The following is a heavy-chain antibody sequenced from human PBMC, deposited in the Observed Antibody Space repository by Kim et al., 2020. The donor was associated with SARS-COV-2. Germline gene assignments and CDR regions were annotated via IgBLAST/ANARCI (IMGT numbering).Heavy chain of an antibody. D-gene: IGHD3-22*01. J-gene: IGHJ2*01. Sequence: SETLSLICTVSGGSISTYYWSWIRQPPGKGLEWVGFIYDSGSTNYSPSLKSRVTMSLDTSKNQISLKLSSVTAADTAVYFCARGGSGYYDSSGYYYRDYWYFDLWGRGTLVTVSS. CDR3: ARGGSGYYDSSGYYYRDYWYFDL. V-gene: IGHV4-59*01. CDR2: IYDSGST. CDR1: GGSISTYY.